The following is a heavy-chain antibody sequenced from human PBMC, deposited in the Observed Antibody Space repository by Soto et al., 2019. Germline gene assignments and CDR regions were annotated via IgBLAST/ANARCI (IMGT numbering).Heavy chain of an antibody. J-gene: IGHJ6*02. D-gene: IGHD3-10*01. CDR2: IYYSGST. CDR3: ARGGFGELWGYGMDV. CDR1: GGSVSSGSYY. V-gene: IGHV4-61*01. Sequence: QVQLQESGPGLVKPSETLSLTCTVSGGSVSSGSYYWSWIRQPPGKGLEWIGYIYYSGSTNYNPSLKSRVTISVDPSKNQFSLKLSSVTAADTAVYYCARGGFGELWGYGMDVWGQGTTVTVSS.